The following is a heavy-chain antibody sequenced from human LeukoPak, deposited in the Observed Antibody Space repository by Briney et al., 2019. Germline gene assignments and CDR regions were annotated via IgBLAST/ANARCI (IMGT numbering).Heavy chain of an antibody. CDR3: ATRDADYEYYFDY. CDR1: GGTFSSYA. D-gene: IGHD4-17*01. Sequence: GASVKVSCKASGGTFSSYAISWVRQAPGQGLEWMGGIIPNFGTPHLAQNFQDRVTITADESTTTVYMEMRSLTSEDTAIFYCATRDADYEYYFDYWGQGTLSPSPQ. V-gene: IGHV1-69*13. CDR2: IIPNFGTP. J-gene: IGHJ4*02.